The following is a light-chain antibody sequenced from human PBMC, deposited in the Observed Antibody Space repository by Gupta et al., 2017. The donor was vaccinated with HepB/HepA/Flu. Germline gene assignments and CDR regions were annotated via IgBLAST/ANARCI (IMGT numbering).Light chain of an antibody. CDR2: RKN. J-gene: IGLJ3*02. CDR1: SSNIGINA. Sequence: QSVLAQPPSASGTPGQRVTISCSGSSSNIGINAVNWYQHVPGTAPKLLSLRKNQRPSGVPDRFSGSKSGTSASLATSGLQSEDEAQYDGASWDDSLHGPVVFGGGTKLTVL. V-gene: IGLV1-44*01. CDR3: ASWDDSLHGPVV.